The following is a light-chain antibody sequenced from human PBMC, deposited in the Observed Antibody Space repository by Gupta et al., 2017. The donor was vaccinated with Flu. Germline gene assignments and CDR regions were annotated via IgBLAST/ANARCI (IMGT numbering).Light chain of an antibody. CDR2: ITS. V-gene: IGKV3-15*01. CDR1: QGVSRD. CDR3: QQYNNWPWT. J-gene: IGKJ1*01. Sequence: PPTLSVSPGEGATLAGRASQGVSRDLAWYQQKPGQAPRLLIYITSTRATGIPARLSGSGSETEFTLTISSRQSEDCAVYYGQQYNNWPWTFGRGTKVEIK.